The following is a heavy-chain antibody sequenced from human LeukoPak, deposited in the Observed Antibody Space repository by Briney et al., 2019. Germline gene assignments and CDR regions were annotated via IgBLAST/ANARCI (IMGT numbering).Heavy chain of an antibody. CDR2: INSDGTKT. V-gene: IGHV3-74*01. J-gene: IGHJ4*02. Sequence: PGGSLRLSCAASGFTFRSYEMHWVRLAPGKGLTWVSRINSDGTKTDYADSVKGRFTNSRDNPKNTLFLQMNSLRAEDTAIYYCASLDPFDYWGQGTLVTVSS. CDR3: ASLDPFDY. CDR1: GFTFRSYE.